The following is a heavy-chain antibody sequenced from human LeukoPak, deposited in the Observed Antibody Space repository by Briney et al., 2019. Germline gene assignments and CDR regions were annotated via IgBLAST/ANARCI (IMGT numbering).Heavy chain of an antibody. V-gene: IGHV3-23*01. D-gene: IGHD3-22*01. Sequence: PGGSLRLSCAASGFTFSSYAMGWVRQAPGKGLEWVSAISGSGGSTYYADSVKGRFTISRDNSKNTLYLQMNSLRAEDTAVYYCAKDQDYYDSSGYYDYWGQGTLVTVSS. CDR2: ISGSGGST. CDR1: GFTFSSYA. CDR3: AKDQDYYDSSGYYDY. J-gene: IGHJ4*02.